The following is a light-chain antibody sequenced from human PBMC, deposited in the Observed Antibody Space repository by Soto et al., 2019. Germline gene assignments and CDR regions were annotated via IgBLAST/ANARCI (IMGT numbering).Light chain of an antibody. CDR1: SSDVGGYNY. Sequence: QSVLTQPPSASGSPGQSLTISCTGTSSDVGGYNYVFWYQQHPGKAPKLMIYEVNKRPSGVPDRFSGSKSGNTASLTVSGLQADDEADYYCSSYAGSDIFVFGGGTKLTV. J-gene: IGLJ2*01. V-gene: IGLV2-8*01. CDR2: EVN. CDR3: SSYAGSDIFV.